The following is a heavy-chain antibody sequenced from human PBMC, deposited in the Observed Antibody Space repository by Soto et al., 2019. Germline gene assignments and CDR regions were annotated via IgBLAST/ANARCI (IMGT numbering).Heavy chain of an antibody. J-gene: IGHJ6*03. Sequence: SETLSLTCTVSGGSISSGGYYWSWIRQHPGKGLEWIGYIYYSGSTYYNPSLKSRVTISVDTSKNQFSLKLSSVTAADTAVYYCARRHCSSTSCYLDYYYMDVWGKGTTVTVSS. CDR1: GGSISSGGYY. CDR3: ARRHCSSTSCYLDYYYMDV. D-gene: IGHD2-2*01. V-gene: IGHV4-31*03. CDR2: IYYSGST.